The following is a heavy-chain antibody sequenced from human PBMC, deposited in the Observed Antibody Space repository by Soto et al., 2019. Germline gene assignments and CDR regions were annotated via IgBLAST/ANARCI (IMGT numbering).Heavy chain of an antibody. Sequence: QVQLVESGGGVAQPGRSLRLSCAASGFIFRSYGMHWVRQAPGKGLEWVAFIWYDGVNKYYADSVKGRFTISRDNSKNTLYLQMNSRRGEDTAVYHCAREVDSGLLWFGNADCWGQGNLVTVAS. J-gene: IGHJ4*02. CDR2: IWYDGVNK. CDR1: GFIFRSYG. CDR3: AREVDSGLLWFGNADC. D-gene: IGHD3-10*01. V-gene: IGHV3-33*01.